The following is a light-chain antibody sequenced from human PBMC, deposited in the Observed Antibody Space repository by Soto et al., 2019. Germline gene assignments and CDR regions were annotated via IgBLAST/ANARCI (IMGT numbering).Light chain of an antibody. CDR2: EAS. V-gene: IGKV1-39*01. J-gene: IGKJ1*01. Sequence: WYQQKPGKAPKLLIYEASSLHSGVPSRFSGDGYGTHFTLTFTNLQPEDFGSFFCHQSFSVPRTFGQGTKVDI. CDR3: HQSFSVPRT.